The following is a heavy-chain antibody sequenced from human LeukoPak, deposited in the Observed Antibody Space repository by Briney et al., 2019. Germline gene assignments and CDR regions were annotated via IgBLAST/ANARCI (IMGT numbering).Heavy chain of an antibody. J-gene: IGHJ4*02. V-gene: IGHV4-4*02. CDR2: ISPSGST. CDR3: ARSPTKRVTDDY. D-gene: IGHD5-18*01. CDR1: AVSIFRSNW. Sequence: SETLSLTCAVSAVSIFRSNWWSWVRPPPGKGLFWIGQISPSGSTNYSPSLKSRVTISVDKSKTHFSLTLTSVTAADTAVYFCARSPTKRVTDDYWGQGTLVTVSS.